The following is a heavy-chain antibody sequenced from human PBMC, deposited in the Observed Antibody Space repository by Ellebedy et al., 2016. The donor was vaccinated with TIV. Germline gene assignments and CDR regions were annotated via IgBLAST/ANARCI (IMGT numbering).Heavy chain of an antibody. CDR1: GDSFSSNGVA. V-gene: IGHV6-1*01. CDR2: TYYRSKWYN. CDR3: ARGRVSALYI. Sequence: MPSETLSLTCGISGDSFSSNGVAWNCLRQSPSRGLEWLGRTYYRSKWYNDYAVSIKSRITINPDTSKNQFSLHLNSVTPEDTAVYYCARGRVSALYIWGQGTMVTVSS. J-gene: IGHJ3*02.